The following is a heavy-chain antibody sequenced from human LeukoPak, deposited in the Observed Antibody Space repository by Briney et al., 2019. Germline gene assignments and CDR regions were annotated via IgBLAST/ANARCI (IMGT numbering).Heavy chain of an antibody. Sequence: GGSLRLSCAVSGFTFTDYWMNWFRQAPGKGLEWVASIRQDGGEKYYADSVKGRFTISRDNTKNSLYLQMSALRAEDTAVYYCARDGTAAGLYFDLWGQGTLVTVSS. J-gene: IGHJ4*01. CDR1: GFTFTDYW. CDR2: IRQDGGEK. CDR3: ARDGTAAGLYFDL. V-gene: IGHV3-7*01. D-gene: IGHD6-13*01.